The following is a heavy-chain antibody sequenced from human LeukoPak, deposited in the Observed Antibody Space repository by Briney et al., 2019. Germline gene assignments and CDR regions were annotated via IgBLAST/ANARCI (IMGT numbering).Heavy chain of an antibody. V-gene: IGHV3-48*04. CDR1: GFTFSSYS. J-gene: IGHJ4*02. CDR3: ARGPTGSVSINLVRGAPDY. Sequence: PGGSLRLSCAASGFTFSSYSMNWVRQAPGKGLEWVSYISSSGSTIYYADSVKGRFTISRDNAKNSLYLQMNSLRVEDTAVYYCARGPTGSVSINLVRGAPDYWGQGTLVTVSS. D-gene: IGHD3-10*01. CDR2: ISSSGSTI.